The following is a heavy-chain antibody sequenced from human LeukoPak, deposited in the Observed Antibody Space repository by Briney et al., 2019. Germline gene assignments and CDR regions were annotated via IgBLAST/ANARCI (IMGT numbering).Heavy chain of an antibody. CDR3: ASRKRGYSGYDFEDFDY. V-gene: IGHV4-59*12. CDR2: IYYSGST. CDR1: GGSISSYY. Sequence: SETLSLTCTVSGGSISSYYWSWIRQPPGKGLEWIGYIYYSGSTNYNPSLKSRVTMSVDTSKNQFSLKLSSVTAADTAVYYCASRKRGYSGYDFEDFDYWGQGTLVTVSS. J-gene: IGHJ4*02. D-gene: IGHD5-12*01.